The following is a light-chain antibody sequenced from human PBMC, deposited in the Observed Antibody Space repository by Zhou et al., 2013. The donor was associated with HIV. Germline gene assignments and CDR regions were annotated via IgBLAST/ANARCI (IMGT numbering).Light chain of an antibody. V-gene: IGKV1-9*01. Sequence: DIQLTQSPSFLPASVGDRVTITCRASQGISSYVAWYQQRPGKAPKLLIYAASTLQSGVPSRFSGSGSGTEFTLSITWLQSEDFATYYCQQYYSFPRTFGQGTKVEIK. CDR2: AAS. CDR1: QGISSY. J-gene: IGKJ1*01. CDR3: QQYYSFPRT.